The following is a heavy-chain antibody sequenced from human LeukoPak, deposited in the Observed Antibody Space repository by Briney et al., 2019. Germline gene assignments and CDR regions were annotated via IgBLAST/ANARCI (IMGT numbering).Heavy chain of an antibody. V-gene: IGHV4-34*01. CDR3: ARDYYYGSGSYSP. D-gene: IGHD3-10*01. Sequence: SETLSLTCAVYGGSFSGYYWSWIRQPPGKGLEWIGEINHSGSTNYNPSLKSRVTISVDTSKNQFSLKLSSVTAADTAVYYCARDYYYGSGSYSPWGQGTLVTVSS. J-gene: IGHJ5*02. CDR2: INHSGST. CDR1: GGSFSGYY.